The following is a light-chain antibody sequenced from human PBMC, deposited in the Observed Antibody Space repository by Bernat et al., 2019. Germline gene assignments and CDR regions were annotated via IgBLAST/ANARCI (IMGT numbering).Light chain of an antibody. CDR2: EVS. CDR3: CSYAGSSTPRV. V-gene: IGLV2-23*02. CDR1: SSDVGSYNL. Sequence: QSALTQPASVSGSPGQSITISCTGTSSDVGSYNLVSWYQQHPGKAPKLMIYEVSKRPSGVSNRFSGSKSGNTDSLTISGRQAEDEADYYCCSYAGSSTPRVFGGGTKLTVL. J-gene: IGLJ3*02.